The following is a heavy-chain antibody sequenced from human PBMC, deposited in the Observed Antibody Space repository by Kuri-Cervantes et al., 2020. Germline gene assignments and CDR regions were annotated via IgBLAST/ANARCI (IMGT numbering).Heavy chain of an antibody. CDR3: AKDLVRALSYYYYGMDV. J-gene: IGHJ6*02. CDR2: ISGSGGST. Sequence: ETLSLTCAASGFTFSSYAMSWVRQAPGKGLEWVSAISGSGGSTYYADSVKGRFTISRDNSKNTLYLQMNSLRAEDTAVYYCAKDLVRALSYYYYGMDVWGQGTTVTVSS. CDR1: GFTFSSYA. V-gene: IGHV3-23*01. D-gene: IGHD3-10*01.